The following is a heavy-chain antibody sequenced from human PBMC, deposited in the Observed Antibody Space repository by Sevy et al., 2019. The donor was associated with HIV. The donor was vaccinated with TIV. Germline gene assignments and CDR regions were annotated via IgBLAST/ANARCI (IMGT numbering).Heavy chain of an antibody. CDR1: GFTFSSYA. Sequence: GGSLRLSCAASGFTFSSYAMSWVRQAPGKGLEWVSAISGSGGSTYYADSVKGRFTISRDNSKNTLYLQMNSLRAEDTAVYYCAKDANVVPAAIVQLYYFDYWGQGTLVTVSS. D-gene: IGHD2-2*02. J-gene: IGHJ4*02. CDR3: AKDANVVPAAIVQLYYFDY. V-gene: IGHV3-23*01. CDR2: ISGSGGST.